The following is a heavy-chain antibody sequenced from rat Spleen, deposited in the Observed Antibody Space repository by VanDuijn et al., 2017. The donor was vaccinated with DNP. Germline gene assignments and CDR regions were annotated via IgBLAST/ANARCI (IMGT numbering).Heavy chain of an antibody. CDR3: TRESWGYVMDA. J-gene: IGHJ4*01. CDR1: GFSLTNYG. CDR2: VWGHGNT. D-gene: IGHD5-1*01. Sequence: QVQLKESGPVLVQASETLSLTCTVSGFSLTNYGVIWVRQSPGKGLEWMGIVWGHGNTDYNSALKSRLSISRDTSKSQVFLKSNSLQTDDTAIYYCTRESWGYVMDAWGQGASVTVSS. V-gene: IGHV2S75*01.